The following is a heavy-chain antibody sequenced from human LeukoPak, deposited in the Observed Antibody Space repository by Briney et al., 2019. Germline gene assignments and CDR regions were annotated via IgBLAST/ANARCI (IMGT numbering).Heavy chain of an antibody. J-gene: IGHJ4*02. Sequence: PSETLSLTCAVFGGSFSGYYWSWIRQPPGKGLEWIGYIYYSGSINYNPSLKSRVTISVDTSKNQFSLKLSSVTAADTAVYYCARERHGHPFDCWGQGALVTVSS. CDR2: IYYSGSI. CDR1: GGSFSGYY. CDR3: ARERHGHPFDC. V-gene: IGHV4-59*01.